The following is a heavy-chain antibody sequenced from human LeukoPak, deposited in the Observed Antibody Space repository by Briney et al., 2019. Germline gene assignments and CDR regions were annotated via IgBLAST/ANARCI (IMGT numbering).Heavy chain of an antibody. Sequence: PGGSLRLSCAASGFTFSTFAMSWVRQAPGKGLEWVSGISGNGGNTYYADSVRGRFTISRDNSKNTLALQMSSLRADDTAVYYCAKDLLAWYAFDIWGQGTMVTVSS. CDR2: ISGNGGNT. V-gene: IGHV3-23*01. CDR1: GFTFSTFA. J-gene: IGHJ3*02. D-gene: IGHD2-8*02. CDR3: AKDLLAWYAFDI.